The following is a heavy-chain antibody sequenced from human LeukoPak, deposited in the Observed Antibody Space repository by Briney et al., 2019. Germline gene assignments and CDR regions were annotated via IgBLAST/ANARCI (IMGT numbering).Heavy chain of an antibody. Sequence: GGSLRLSCAASGFTFSSYGMHWVRQAPGKGLEWVAFIRYDGSNKYYADSVKGRFTISRDNSKNTLYLQMNSLRAEDTAVYYCARDFYDSSGYYYDYWGQGTLVTVSP. V-gene: IGHV3-30*02. CDR2: IRYDGSNK. CDR3: ARDFYDSSGYYYDY. J-gene: IGHJ4*02. CDR1: GFTFSSYG. D-gene: IGHD3-22*01.